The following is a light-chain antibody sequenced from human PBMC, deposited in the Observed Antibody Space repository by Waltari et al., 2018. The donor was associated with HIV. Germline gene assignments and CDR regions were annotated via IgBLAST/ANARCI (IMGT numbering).Light chain of an antibody. CDR3: MQALQTPFT. CDR1: QSLLHSNGYNY. J-gene: IGKJ3*01. CDR2: LGS. V-gene: IGKV2-28*01. Sequence: DIVMTQSPLSLPVTPGEPASISCRSSQSLLHSNGYNYLDCYLQKPGQSPQLLIYLGSNRASGVPDRFSGSGSGTDFTLKISRVEAEDVGLYYCMQALQTPFTFGPGTKVDIK.